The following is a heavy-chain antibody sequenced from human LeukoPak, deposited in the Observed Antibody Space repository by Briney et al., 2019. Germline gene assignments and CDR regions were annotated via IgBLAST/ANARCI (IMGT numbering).Heavy chain of an antibody. CDR2: IIPILGIA. CDR3: ARERDYDSSGYTDY. J-gene: IGHJ4*02. D-gene: IGHD3-22*01. Sequence: SVKVSCKASGGTFSSYAISWVRQAPGRGLEWMGRIIPILGIANYAQKFQGRVTITADKSTSTAYMELSSLRSEDTGGYYCARERDYDSSGYTDYWGQGTLVTVSS. CDR1: GGTFSSYA. V-gene: IGHV1-69*04.